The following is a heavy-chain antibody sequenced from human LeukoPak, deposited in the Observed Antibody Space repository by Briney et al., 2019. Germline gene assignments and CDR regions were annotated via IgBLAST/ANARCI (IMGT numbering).Heavy chain of an antibody. J-gene: IGHJ4*02. V-gene: IGHV3-48*03. CDR2: IGYSGRTI. Sequence: GGSLRLSCAASGFTFSSYEMNWVRQAPGKGLEWVANIGYSGRTIYYADSVKGRFTISRDNAKNSLYLQMNSLRVEDTAVYYCALLAVASDFDYWGQGAPVTVSS. D-gene: IGHD6-19*01. CDR1: GFTFSSYE. CDR3: ALLAVASDFDY.